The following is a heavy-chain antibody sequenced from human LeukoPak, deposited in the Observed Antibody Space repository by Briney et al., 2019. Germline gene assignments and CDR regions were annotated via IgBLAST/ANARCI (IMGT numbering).Heavy chain of an antibody. J-gene: IGHJ4*02. V-gene: IGHV4-4*07. D-gene: IGHD6-19*01. Sequence: PSETLSLTCTVSGGSISNYYWNWIRQPAGKGLEWIGRIYSSGSTNYNSSLMGRVTMSVDTSKNQFSLKLSSVTAADTAVYYCAGERGEEYSSGWYKRNYFDNWGQGIRVTVSS. CDR1: GGSISNYY. CDR2: IYSSGST. CDR3: AGERGEEYSSGWYKRNYFDN.